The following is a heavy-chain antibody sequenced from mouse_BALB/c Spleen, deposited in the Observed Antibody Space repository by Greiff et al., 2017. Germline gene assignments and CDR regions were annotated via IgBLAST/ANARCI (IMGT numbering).Heavy chain of an antibody. V-gene: IGHV1S137*01. CDR1: GYTFTDYA. D-gene: IGHD2-1*01. CDR2: ISTYYGDA. CDR3: ARDGNYQYYFDY. J-gene: IGHJ2*01. Sequence: QVQLQQSGAELVRPGVSVKISCKGSGYTFTDYAMHWVKQSHAKSLEWIGVISTYYGDASYNQKFKGKATMTVDKSSSTAYMELARLTSEDSAIYYCARDGNYQYYFDYWGQGTTLTVSS.